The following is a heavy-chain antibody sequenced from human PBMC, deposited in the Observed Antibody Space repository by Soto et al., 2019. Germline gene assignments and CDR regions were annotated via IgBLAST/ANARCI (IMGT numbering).Heavy chain of an antibody. D-gene: IGHD4-17*01. CDR3: VRGGNDGDYPIDY. CDR2: IGTAGDT. Sequence: GGSLRLSCAASGFTFSTYDMHWVRQAAGKGLEWISGIGTAGDTHYPGSVKGQFTISRENAKNSLYLQMNSLRAGDTAVYYCVRGGNDGDYPIDYWGRGTLVPVSS. J-gene: IGHJ4*02. V-gene: IGHV3-13*01. CDR1: GFTFSTYD.